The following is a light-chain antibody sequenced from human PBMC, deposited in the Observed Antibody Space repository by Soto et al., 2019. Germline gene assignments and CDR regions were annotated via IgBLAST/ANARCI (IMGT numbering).Light chain of an antibody. CDR1: SSDVGAYDR. CDR3: ASYTSVDSWV. CDR2: EVT. Sequence: QSALTQPASVSGSPGQSISISCTGTSSDVGAYDRVSWYQHHPGKAPKLLIYEVTNRPSRVSTRFSGSKSANTASLTISGLQPEDEASYYCASYTSVDSWVFGGGTKLTVL. J-gene: IGLJ3*02. V-gene: IGLV2-14*01.